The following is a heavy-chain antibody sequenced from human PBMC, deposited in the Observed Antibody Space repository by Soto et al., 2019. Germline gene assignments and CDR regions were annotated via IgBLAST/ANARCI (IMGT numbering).Heavy chain of an antibody. V-gene: IGHV3-30*18. D-gene: IGHD6-13*01. Sequence: GGSLRLSCAASGFTFSSYGMHWVRQAPGKGLEWVAVISYDGSNKYYADSVKGRFTISRDNSKNTLYLQMNSLRAEDTAVYYCAKANTAAAGRTPLDYWGQGTLVTV. CDR2: ISYDGSNK. CDR1: GFTFSSYG. J-gene: IGHJ4*02. CDR3: AKANTAAAGRTPLDY.